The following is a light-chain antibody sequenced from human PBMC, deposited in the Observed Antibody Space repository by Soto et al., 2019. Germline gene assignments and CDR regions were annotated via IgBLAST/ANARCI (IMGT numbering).Light chain of an antibody. CDR2: GAS. V-gene: IGKV3-11*01. CDR3: QQRSNWPPIT. Sequence: EIVLTQSPGTLSLSPWERATLFCRVSQTVSSHLAWYQQKPGQAPRLLIYGASTRATGIPDRFSGSASGTDFTLTISSLEPEDFAVYYCQQRSNWPPITFGQGTRLEIK. CDR1: QTVSSH. J-gene: IGKJ5*01.